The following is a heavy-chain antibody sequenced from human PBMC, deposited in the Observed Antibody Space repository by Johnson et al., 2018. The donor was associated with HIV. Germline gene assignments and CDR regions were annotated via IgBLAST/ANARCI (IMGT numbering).Heavy chain of an antibody. CDR2: INWNGGST. V-gene: IGHV3-20*04. CDR3: ARRGARIVRGGAFDV. J-gene: IGHJ3*01. D-gene: IGHD6-6*01. CDR1: GFTFDDYG. Sequence: EVQLVESGGGVVRPGGSLRLSCAASGFTFDDYGMSWVRQAPGQGLEWVSGINWNGGSTGSADSVKGRFTISIDTANKSLYLQMNSLRGEDTDGYYCARRGARIVRGGAFDVWGQGTMVTVSS.